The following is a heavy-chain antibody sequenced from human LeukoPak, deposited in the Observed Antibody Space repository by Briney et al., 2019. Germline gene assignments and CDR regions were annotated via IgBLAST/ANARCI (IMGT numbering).Heavy chain of an antibody. V-gene: IGHV3-64D*09. CDR2: ISDKSRTI. CDR3: VKMYAGNNFVSGGDY. Sequence: GGALRLSCSDSGFTFNSYAMEWVRQAPGEGLEFVSAISDKSRTIYYAVSMKGRFTNSRDNSKTTLNLQITSRISKDTALYYCVKMYAGNNFVSGGDYWGQGTLVTVSS. J-gene: IGHJ4*02. CDR1: GFTFNSYA. D-gene: IGHD3-10*01.